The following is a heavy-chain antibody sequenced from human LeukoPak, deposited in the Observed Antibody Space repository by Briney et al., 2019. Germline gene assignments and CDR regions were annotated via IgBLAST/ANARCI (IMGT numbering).Heavy chain of an antibody. D-gene: IGHD5-12*01. Sequence: GGSLRLSCADSGFLFSNSWMAWVRQAPGGGLEWLANINRDGSAKTCVDSVKGRFTISRDNAKNSLYLQMNSLRAEDTAMYYCARDSGYNAFDYWGQGTLVTVSS. CDR1: GFLFSNSW. CDR3: ARDSGYNAFDY. V-gene: IGHV3-7*05. J-gene: IGHJ4*02. CDR2: INRDGSAK.